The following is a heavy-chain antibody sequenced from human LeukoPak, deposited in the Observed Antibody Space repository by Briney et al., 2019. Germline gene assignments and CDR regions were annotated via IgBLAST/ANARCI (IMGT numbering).Heavy chain of an antibody. D-gene: IGHD3-10*01. Sequence: SETLSLTCAVSGGSISSGGYSWSWLRQPPGKGLEWIGYIYHSGSTYYNPSLKSRVTISVDRSKNQFSLKLSSVTAADTAVYYCARAPRGDYYGSGNYFDYWGQGTLVTVSS. CDR1: GGSISSGGYS. CDR2: IYHSGST. J-gene: IGHJ4*02. CDR3: ARAPRGDYYGSGNYFDY. V-gene: IGHV4-30-2*01.